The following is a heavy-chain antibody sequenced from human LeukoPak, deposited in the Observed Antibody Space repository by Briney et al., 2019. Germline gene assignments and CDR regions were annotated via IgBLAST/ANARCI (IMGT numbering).Heavy chain of an antibody. D-gene: IGHD3-16*02. CDR2: INPNSGDT. CDR1: GYTFIGYY. Sequence: ASVKVSCKASGYTFIGYYLHWVRQAPGQGLEWMGRINPNSGDTNYAQKFQGRVTMTRDTSISTAYMELSRLRSDDTAVYYCARGGAYDYVWGSYRYFDYWGQGTLVTVSS. J-gene: IGHJ4*02. CDR3: ARGGAYDYVWGSYRYFDY. V-gene: IGHV1-2*06.